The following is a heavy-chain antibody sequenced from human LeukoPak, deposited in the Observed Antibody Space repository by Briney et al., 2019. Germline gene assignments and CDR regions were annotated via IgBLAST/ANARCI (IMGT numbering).Heavy chain of an antibody. V-gene: IGHV1-69*04. CDR1: GGTSSSYA. CDR3: ARVGYGGGFDY. Sequence: GASVKVSCKASGGTSSSYAISWVRHAPGQGLEWMGRIIPILGIANYAQKFQGRVTITADKTTSTAYMELSSLRSEDTAVYYCARVGYGGGFDYWGQGTLVTVSS. J-gene: IGHJ4*02. D-gene: IGHD4-23*01. CDR2: IIPILGIA.